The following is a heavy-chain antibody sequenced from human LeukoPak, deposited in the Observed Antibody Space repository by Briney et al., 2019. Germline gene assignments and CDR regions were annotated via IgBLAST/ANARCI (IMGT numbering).Heavy chain of an antibody. J-gene: IGHJ4*02. V-gene: IGHV3-30*02. CDR2: IRYDESKT. Sequence: GGSLRLSCAASGFTFSSYGMHWVRQAPAKGLEWVAFIRYDESKTFYGDSVKGRFTISRDNSKNTLYLQMNSLRAEDTAVYYCAKGGGYYSPLDYWGQGTLVTVSS. D-gene: IGHD3-10*01. CDR1: GFTFSSYG. CDR3: AKGGGYYSPLDY.